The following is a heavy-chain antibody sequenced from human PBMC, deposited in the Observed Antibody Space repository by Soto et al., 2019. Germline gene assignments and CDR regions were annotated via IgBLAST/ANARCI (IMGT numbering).Heavy chain of an antibody. J-gene: IGHJ2*01. CDR2: IYSGGST. CDR1: GFTVSSNY. CDR3: ARLPGYWYCDR. Sequence: EVQLVETGGGLIQPGGSLRLSCAASGFTVSSNYMSWVRQAPGKGLEWVSVIYSGGSTYYADSVMGRFTISRENSKNTLYLQMNSLSAGDTAVYYCARLPGYWYCDRWGRGTLVTVSS. V-gene: IGHV3-53*02.